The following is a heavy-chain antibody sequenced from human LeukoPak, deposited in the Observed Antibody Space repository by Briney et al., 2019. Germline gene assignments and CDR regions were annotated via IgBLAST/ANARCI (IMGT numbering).Heavy chain of an antibody. CDR1: GFTFSNYN. CDR3: ARGDCTTTRCKTSPFDY. D-gene: IGHD2-2*01. V-gene: IGHV3-48*01. J-gene: IGHJ4*02. CDR2: ISSSSNII. Sequence: GGSLRLSCAASGFTFSNYNMNWVRQPPGKGLQWVSYISSSSNIIYYADSVKGRFTISRDNAKNSLFLQMNSLRAEDTAVYYCARGDCTTTRCKTSPFDYWGQGTLVTVSS.